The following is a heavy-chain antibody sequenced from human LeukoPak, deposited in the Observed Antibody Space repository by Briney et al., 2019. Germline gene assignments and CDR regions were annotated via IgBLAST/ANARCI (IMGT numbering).Heavy chain of an antibody. CDR2: IDTSGST. CDR3: ARAFSSSWWEYYFDY. V-gene: IGHV4-4*07. Sequence: SETLSLTCIVSGASISDYYWSWIRQPAGKGLEWIGRIDTSGSTNYKPSLKSRLTMSVDTSKDQFSLKLSSVTAADTAVYYCARAFSSSWWEYYFDYWGQGTLVTVSS. J-gene: IGHJ4*02. CDR1: GASISDYY. D-gene: IGHD6-13*01.